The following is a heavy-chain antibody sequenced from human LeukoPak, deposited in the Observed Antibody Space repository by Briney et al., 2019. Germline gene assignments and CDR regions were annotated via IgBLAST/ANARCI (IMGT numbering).Heavy chain of an antibody. D-gene: IGHD1-1*01. CDR3: ARDGGLYDPNY. Sequence: GGSLRLSRAASGFTFSSYWMNWVRQAPGKGLEWVSSISSSSSYIYYADSVKGRFTISRDNAKNSLYLQMDSLRAEDTAVYYCARDGGLYDPNYWGQGTLVTVSS. CDR2: ISSSSSYI. CDR1: GFTFSSYW. V-gene: IGHV3-21*01. J-gene: IGHJ4*02.